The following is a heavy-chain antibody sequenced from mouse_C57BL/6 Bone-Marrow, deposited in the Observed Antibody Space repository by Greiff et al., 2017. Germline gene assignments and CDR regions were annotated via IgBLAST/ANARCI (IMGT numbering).Heavy chain of an antibody. V-gene: IGHV5-12*01. CDR2: ISNGGGST. J-gene: IGHJ4*01. CDR3: ARHHYGNAMDY. CDR1: GFTFSDYY. D-gene: IGHD1-1*01. Sequence: EVKLMESGGGLVQPGGSLKLSCAASGFTFSDYYMYWVRQTPEKRLEWVAYISNGGGSTYYPDTVKGRFTISRDNAKNTLYLQMSRLKSEDTAMYYCARHHYGNAMDYWGQGTSVTVSS.